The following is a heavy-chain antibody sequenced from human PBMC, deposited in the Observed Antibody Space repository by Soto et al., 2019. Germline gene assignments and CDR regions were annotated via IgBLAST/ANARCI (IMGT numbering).Heavy chain of an antibody. CDR2: IYYSGST. CDR3: ARQITMVRGVITNYYYYGMDV. Sequence: SETLSFTCTVSGGSISSSSYYWGWIRQPPGKGLEWIGSIYYSGSTYYNPSLKSRVTISVDTSKNQFSLKLSSVTAADTAVYYCARQITMVRGVITNYYYYGMDVWGQGTTVTVSS. J-gene: IGHJ6*02. CDR1: GGSISSSSYY. D-gene: IGHD3-10*01. V-gene: IGHV4-39*01.